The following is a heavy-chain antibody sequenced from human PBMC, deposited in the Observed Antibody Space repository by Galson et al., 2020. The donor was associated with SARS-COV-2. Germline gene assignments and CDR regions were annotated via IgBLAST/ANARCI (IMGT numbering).Heavy chain of an antibody. Sequence: SETLSLTCAVFGGSFSGYYWTWIRQPPGKGLEWLGAINHSGNTNYNPSLKSRVTISVDTSKNQFSLRLTSVTAADTAVYHCVRGSIMTTSWYFDLWGRGTLVTVAS. V-gene: IGHV4-34*01. CDR2: INHSGNT. J-gene: IGHJ2*01. CDR1: GGSFSGYY. D-gene: IGHD4-17*01. CDR3: VRGSIMTTSWYFDL.